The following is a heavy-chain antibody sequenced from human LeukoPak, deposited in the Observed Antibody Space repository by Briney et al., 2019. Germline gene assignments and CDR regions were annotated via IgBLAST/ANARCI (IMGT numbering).Heavy chain of an antibody. V-gene: IGHV3-33*06. J-gene: IGHJ4*02. CDR2: IWSDATEK. CDR1: GFTYSHYG. CDR3: AKDAQRGFDYSNSLEY. Sequence: GGSLRLSCAASGFTYSHYGMHWVRQAPGKGLEWVAVIWSDATEKYYSDAVKGRYTISRDNSRNTLYLQMNSLRGEDTAVYYCAKDAQRGFDYSNSLEYWGQGILVTVSS. D-gene: IGHD4-11*01.